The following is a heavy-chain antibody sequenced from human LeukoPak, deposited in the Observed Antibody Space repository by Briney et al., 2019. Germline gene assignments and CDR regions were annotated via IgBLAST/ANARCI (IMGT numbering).Heavy chain of an antibody. Sequence: PSETLSLTCTVSGGSIGSSSYYWGWIRQPPGKGLEWIGSIFRTGSTYYTASPKSRVSISVDTSKNHFVLNLTSVTAADTAVYFCARRVGFYGSGSLNYFDPWGQGILVSVSS. D-gene: IGHD3-10*01. CDR2: IFRTGST. V-gene: IGHV4-39*02. CDR1: GGSIGSSSYY. CDR3: ARRVGFYGSGSLNYFDP. J-gene: IGHJ5*01.